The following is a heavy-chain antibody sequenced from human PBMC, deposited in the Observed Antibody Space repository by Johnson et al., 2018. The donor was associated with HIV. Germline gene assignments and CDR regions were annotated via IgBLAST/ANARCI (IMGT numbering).Heavy chain of an antibody. J-gene: IGHJ3*02. V-gene: IGHV3-20*04. CDR2: RSWNVGGT. Sequence: EVQLVESGGRVVRPGESLRLYCEASGFTFDNYGMRWVSQGPGKGWEWVSGRSWNVGGTCDADSVKGRFIISRDNAKNSLSSQMNRLRVEDTALYYCAKDRVEVGYGDYWASDMWGRGTMVIVSS. D-gene: IGHD4-17*01. CDR3: AKDRVEVGYGDYWASDM. CDR1: GFTFDNYG.